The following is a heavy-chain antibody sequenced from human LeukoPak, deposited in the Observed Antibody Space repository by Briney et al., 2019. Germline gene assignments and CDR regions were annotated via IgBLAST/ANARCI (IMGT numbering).Heavy chain of an antibody. D-gene: IGHD3-10*01. Sequence: GESLRISCKGSGYRVTSYWISWVRQMPGKGLEWMGRIDPDDSYTSYSPSFQGRVSISVDKSISTAYLQWSSLKASDTAIYYCARAEMPSVAGEDWFDPWGQGTLVTVSS. CDR3: ARAEMPSVAGEDWFDP. V-gene: IGHV5-10-1*01. CDR2: IDPDDSYT. J-gene: IGHJ5*02. CDR1: GYRVTSYW.